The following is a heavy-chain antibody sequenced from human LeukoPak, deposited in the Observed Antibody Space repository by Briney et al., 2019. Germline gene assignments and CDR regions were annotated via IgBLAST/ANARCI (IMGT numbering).Heavy chain of an antibody. CDR3: AGVKVGPMGRAFDI. CDR1: GFTFSSYS. D-gene: IGHD1-26*01. V-gene: IGHV3-21*01. CDR2: ISSSSSYI. Sequence: GGSLRLSCAASGFTFSSYSMNWVRQAPGKGLEWVSSISSSSSYIYYADSVKGRFTISRDNAKNSLYLQMNSLRAEDTAVYCCAGVKVGPMGRAFDIWGQGTMVTVSS. J-gene: IGHJ3*02.